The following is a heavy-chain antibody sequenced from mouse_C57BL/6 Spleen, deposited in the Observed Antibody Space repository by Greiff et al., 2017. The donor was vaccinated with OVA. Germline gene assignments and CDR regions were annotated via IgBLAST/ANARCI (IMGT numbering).Heavy chain of an antibody. J-gene: IGHJ3*01. Sequence: VQLKESGGGLVQPGGSMKLSCAASGFTFSDAWMDWVRQSPEKGLEWVAEIRNKANNHATYYAESVKGRFTISRDDSKSSVYLQMNSLRAEDTGIYYCTRRGGLPWFAYWGQGTLVTVSA. CDR3: TRRGGLPWFAY. CDR1: GFTFSDAW. CDR2: IRNKANNHAT. D-gene: IGHD3-3*01. V-gene: IGHV6-6*01.